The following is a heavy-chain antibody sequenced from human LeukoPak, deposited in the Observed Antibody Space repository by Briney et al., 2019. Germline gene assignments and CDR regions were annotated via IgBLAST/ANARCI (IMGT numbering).Heavy chain of an antibody. Sequence: ASVKVSCKASGYTFTGYYMHWVRQAPGQGLEWMGWINPNSGGTNYAQKFQGRVTMTRDTSISTAYMELSRLRSDDTAVYYCARAHRMTGYYLYFDYWGQGTLVTVSS. CDR1: GYTFTGYY. J-gene: IGHJ4*02. V-gene: IGHV1-2*02. D-gene: IGHD3-9*01. CDR3: ARAHRMTGYYLYFDY. CDR2: INPNSGGT.